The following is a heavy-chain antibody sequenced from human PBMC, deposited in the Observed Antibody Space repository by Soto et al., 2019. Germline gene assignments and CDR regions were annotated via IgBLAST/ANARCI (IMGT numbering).Heavy chain of an antibody. CDR3: ARYHGGDYRDAFDI. J-gene: IGHJ3*02. CDR1: GYTFTSYG. CDR2: ISAYNGNT. Sequence: ASVKVSCKASGYTFTSYGISWVRQAPGQGLEWMGWISAYNGNTNYAQKLQGRVTMTTDTSTSTAYMELRSLRSDDTAVYYCARYHGGDYRDAFDIWGQGTMVTVSS. D-gene: IGHD4-17*01. V-gene: IGHV1-18*01.